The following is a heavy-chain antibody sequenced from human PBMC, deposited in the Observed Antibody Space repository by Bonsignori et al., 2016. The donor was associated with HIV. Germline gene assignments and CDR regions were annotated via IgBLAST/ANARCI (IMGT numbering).Heavy chain of an antibody. Sequence: PGKGLEWIGYIYYSGSTNYSPSLRSRVTISLDTSKNQFSLKLSSVTAADTAVYYCAGEDDFWSGYYRYWGQGTLVTVSS. J-gene: IGHJ4*02. D-gene: IGHD3-3*01. CDR3: AGEDDFWSGYYRY. V-gene: IGHV4-59*13. CDR2: IYYSGST.